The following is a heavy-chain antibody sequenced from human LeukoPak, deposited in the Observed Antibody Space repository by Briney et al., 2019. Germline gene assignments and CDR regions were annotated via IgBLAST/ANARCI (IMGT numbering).Heavy chain of an antibody. D-gene: IGHD4-11*01. CDR3: AKGDDYSNSGDFDY. V-gene: IGHV4-4*07. J-gene: IGHJ4*02. CDR2: IYTSGST. CDR1: GGSISSYY. Sequence: SETLSLTCTVSGGSISSYYWSWIRQPAGKGLEWIGRIYTSGSTNYNPSLKSRATMSVDTSKNQFSLKLSSVTAADTAVYYCAKGDDYSNSGDFDYWGQGTLVTVSS.